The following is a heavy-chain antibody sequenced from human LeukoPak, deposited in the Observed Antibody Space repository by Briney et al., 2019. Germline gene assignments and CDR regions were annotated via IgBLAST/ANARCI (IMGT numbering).Heavy chain of an antibody. CDR2: IYYSGST. CDR3: ARRWYSSSWHP. CDR1: GGSISSYY. J-gene: IGHJ5*02. D-gene: IGHD6-13*01. Sequence: SETLSLTCTVSGGSISSYYWSWIRQPPGKGLEWIGYIYYSGSTNYNPSLKSRVTISVDTSKNQFSLKLSSVTAADTAVYYCARRWYSSSWHPWGQGTLVTVSS. V-gene: IGHV4-59*08.